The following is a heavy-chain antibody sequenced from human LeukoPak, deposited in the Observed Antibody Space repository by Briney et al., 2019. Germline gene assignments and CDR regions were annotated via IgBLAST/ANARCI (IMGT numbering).Heavy chain of an antibody. CDR3: ARDLGSGYYYGAFDI. D-gene: IGHD3-22*01. J-gene: IGHJ3*02. Sequence: PGGSLRLSCAASGFTFSSYSMNWVRQAPGKGLEWVSSISSSSSYIYYADSVKGRFTISRDNAKNSLYLQMNSLRAEDTAVYYCARDLGSGYYYGAFDIWGQGTMVTVSS. CDR2: ISSSSSYI. CDR1: GFTFSSYS. V-gene: IGHV3-21*01.